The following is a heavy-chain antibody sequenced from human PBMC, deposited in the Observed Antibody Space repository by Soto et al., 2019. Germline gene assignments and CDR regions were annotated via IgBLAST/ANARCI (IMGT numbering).Heavy chain of an antibody. CDR3: ARDYKRENCGSVRCNSLDV. CDR2: IYDSGST. D-gene: IGHD2-21*01. CDR1: GDSLKNHY. J-gene: IGHJ6*02. V-gene: IGHV4-59*11. Sequence: SETLSLTCSVSGDSLKNHYWAWIRHSPGKGLEWIGKIYDSGSTNHNPSLKSRVTVSVDTSKNQFSLKLRSVTTADTAVYYCARDYKRENCGSVRCNSLDVWGQGTTVTVSS.